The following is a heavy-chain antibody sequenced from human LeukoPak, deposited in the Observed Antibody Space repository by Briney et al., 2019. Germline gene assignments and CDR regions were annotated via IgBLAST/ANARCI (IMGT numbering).Heavy chain of an antibody. J-gene: IGHJ1*01. CDR2: INQDGSDK. V-gene: IGHV3-7*02. CDR1: GFTFSTYW. CDR3: ATPPRIYTYG. D-gene: IGHD5-18*01. Sequence: GGSLRLSCAASGFTFSTYWMSWVRQAPGKGLEWVANINQDGSDKYYVDSVKGRFTISRDNAKNSLYLQMNSLRAEDTAVYYCATPPRIYTYGGGHATLVTVSS.